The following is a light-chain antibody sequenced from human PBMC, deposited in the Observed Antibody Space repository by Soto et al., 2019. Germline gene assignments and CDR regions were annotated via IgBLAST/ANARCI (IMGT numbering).Light chain of an antibody. CDR1: QSVRSY. CDR2: DAS. J-gene: IGKJ5*01. Sequence: EIVLTQSPATLSLSPGERATLSCRASQSVRSYLAWYQQKPGQAPRLLIYDASKSATGIPARFSGSGSGTDFTLTISSLEPEDFAVYYCQQRSNWPGITFGQGTRLEIK. V-gene: IGKV3-11*01. CDR3: QQRSNWPGIT.